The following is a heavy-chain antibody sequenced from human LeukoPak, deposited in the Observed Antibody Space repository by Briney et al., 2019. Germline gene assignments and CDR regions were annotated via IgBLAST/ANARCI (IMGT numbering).Heavy chain of an antibody. D-gene: IGHD2-15*01. CDR1: GGSISSYY. V-gene: IGHV4-59*08. Sequence: RPSETLSLTCTVSGGSISSYYWSWIRQPPGKGLEWIGYIYYSGSTNHNPSLKSRVTISVDTSKNQFSLKLSSVTAADTAVYYCARRACSGGSCYLDYWGQGTLVTVSS. J-gene: IGHJ4*02. CDR2: IYYSGST. CDR3: ARRACSGGSCYLDY.